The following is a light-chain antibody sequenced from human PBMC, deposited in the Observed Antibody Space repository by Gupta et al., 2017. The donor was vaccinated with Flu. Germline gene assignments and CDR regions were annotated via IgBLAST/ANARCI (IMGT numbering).Light chain of an antibody. Sequence: QSALTQPPSASGSPGQSVTISCTGSNSDVGAYRFVSWFQQHAGKPPKLIIYEVTKRPSGVPDRFSGSKSGHTASLTVSGLQAEDEADYYCSSYAGSDTFVFGTGTEVTVL. J-gene: IGLJ1*01. CDR3: SSYAGSDTFV. CDR2: EVT. CDR1: NSDVGAYRF. V-gene: IGLV2-8*01.